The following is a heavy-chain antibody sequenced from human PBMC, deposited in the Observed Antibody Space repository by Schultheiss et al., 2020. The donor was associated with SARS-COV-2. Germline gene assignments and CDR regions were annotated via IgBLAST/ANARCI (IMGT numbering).Heavy chain of an antibody. Sequence: SQTLSLTCTVSGGSISSYYWSWIRQPPGKGLEWIGYIYYSGSTNYNPSLKSRATISVDTSKNQFSLKLSSVTAADTAVYYCARGLGYCSSTSCYNWFDPWGQGTLVTVSS. CDR2: IYYSGST. V-gene: IGHV4-59*08. CDR3: ARGLGYCSSTSCYNWFDP. J-gene: IGHJ5*02. CDR1: GGSISSYY. D-gene: IGHD2-2*02.